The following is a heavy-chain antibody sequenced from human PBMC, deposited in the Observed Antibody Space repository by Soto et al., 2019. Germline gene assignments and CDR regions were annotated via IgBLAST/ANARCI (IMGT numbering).Heavy chain of an antibody. J-gene: IGHJ4*02. Sequence: TGGSLRLSCAASGFTFDDYAMHWFRQAPGKGLEWVSGISWNSGSIGYADSVKGRFTISRDNAKNSLYLQMNSLRAEDTALYYCAKRGRDAVTNAFYFDYWGQGTLVTVSS. V-gene: IGHV3-9*01. CDR2: ISWNSGSI. CDR1: GFTFDDYA. D-gene: IGHD4-17*01. CDR3: AKRGRDAVTNAFYFDY.